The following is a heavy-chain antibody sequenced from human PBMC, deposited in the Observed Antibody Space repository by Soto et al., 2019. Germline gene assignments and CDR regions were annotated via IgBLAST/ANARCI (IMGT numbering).Heavy chain of an antibody. CDR3: ARSYYYDSSGYPLDY. V-gene: IGHV3-33*08. CDR1: GFTVSNNY. J-gene: IGHJ4*02. CDR2: IWYDGSNK. Sequence: PGGSLRLSCEASGFTVSNNYMSWVRQAPGKGLEWVAVIWYDGSNKYYADSVKGRFTISRDNSKNTLYLQMNSLRAEDTAVYYCARSYYYDSSGYPLDYWGQGTLVTVSS. D-gene: IGHD3-22*01.